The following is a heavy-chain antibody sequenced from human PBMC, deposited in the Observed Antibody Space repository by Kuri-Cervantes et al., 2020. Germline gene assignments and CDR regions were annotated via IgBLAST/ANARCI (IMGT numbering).Heavy chain of an antibody. D-gene: IGHD4-17*01. CDR2: INSDGSIT. V-gene: IGHV3-74*01. CDR3: ARALDYGDYSTENDAFDI. J-gene: IGHJ3*02. CDR1: GFTFSSYW. Sequence: GESLKISCEVSGFTFSSYWMHWVRQVPGKGLVWVSRINSDGSITSYADSVKGRFTISRDNAKSTLYLQMSSLRAEDTAVYYCARALDYGDYSTENDAFDIWGQGTMVTVSS.